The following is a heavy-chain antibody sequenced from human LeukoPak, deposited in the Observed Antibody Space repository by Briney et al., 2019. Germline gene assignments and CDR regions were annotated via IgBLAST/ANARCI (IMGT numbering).Heavy chain of an antibody. CDR2: IYSGGST. CDR1: GFTVSSNY. Sequence: GGSLRLSCAASGFTVSSNYMSWVRQAPGKGLEWVSVIYSGGSTYYADSVKGRFTISRDNSKNTLHLQMNSLRAEDTAVYYCARDSGAAAGRGLDYWGQGTLVTVSS. D-gene: IGHD6-13*01. CDR3: ARDSGAAAGRGLDY. V-gene: IGHV3-53*01. J-gene: IGHJ4*02.